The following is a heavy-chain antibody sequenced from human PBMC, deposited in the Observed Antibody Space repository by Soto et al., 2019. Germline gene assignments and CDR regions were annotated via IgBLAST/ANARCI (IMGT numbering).Heavy chain of an antibody. Sequence: QVQLVQSGAEVKKPGASVKVSCKASGYTFTSYYMHWVRQAHGQGLEWMGIINPSGGSTSYAQKFQGRITITRDTSTSTVYIELSSLRSEDTAVYYCARDGAAVAFATGYGMDVWGQGTTVTVSS. CDR2: INPSGGST. CDR1: GYTFTSYY. D-gene: IGHD6-19*01. V-gene: IGHV1-46*01. J-gene: IGHJ6*02. CDR3: ARDGAAVAFATGYGMDV.